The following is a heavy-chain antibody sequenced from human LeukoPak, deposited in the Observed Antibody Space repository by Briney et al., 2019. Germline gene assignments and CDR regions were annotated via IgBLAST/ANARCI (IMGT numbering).Heavy chain of an antibody. CDR1: GLSFSSFA. CDR3: VRASWVSTTDAVR. D-gene: IGHD1-14*01. CDR2: IRGNGDT. V-gene: IGHV3-23*01. Sequence: GRSLRLSCAASGLSFSSFAMSWVRQGPARGLEWVSSIRGNGDTFYADSVKGRFTLYSDSSRNTVYFQLNNLRVEDTAIYYCVRASWVSTTDAVRWGQGTLVTVSS. J-gene: IGHJ4*02.